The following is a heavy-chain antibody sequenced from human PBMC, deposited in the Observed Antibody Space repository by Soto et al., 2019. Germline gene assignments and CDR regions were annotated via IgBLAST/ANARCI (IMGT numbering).Heavy chain of an antibody. D-gene: IGHD3-10*01. V-gene: IGHV4-31*03. J-gene: IGHJ5*02. CDR1: GSSISSGCYY. CDR2: IYYSGST. CDR3: ARDPTMVRGVIIEWFDP. Sequence: PSETLSLTCTVSGSSISSGCYYWSWIRQHPGKGLEWIGYIYYSGSTYYNPSLKSRVTISVDTSASTAYMELSSLISEDTAVYYCARDPTMVRGVIIEWFDPWGQGTLVTVSS.